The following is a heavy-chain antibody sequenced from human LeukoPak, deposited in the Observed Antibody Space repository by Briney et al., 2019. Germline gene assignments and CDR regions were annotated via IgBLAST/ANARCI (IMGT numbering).Heavy chain of an antibody. Sequence: ASVTVSCKSSGYTFTSYGIRWVRPAPGQGLAWMGWISAYNGNTNYAQKLQGRVTMTTDTSTSTAYMELRSLRSDDTAVYYCAREGLRDYYDSSGYPKFDYWGQGTLVTVSS. D-gene: IGHD3-22*01. J-gene: IGHJ4*02. CDR1: GYTFTSYG. V-gene: IGHV1-18*01. CDR2: ISAYNGNT. CDR3: AREGLRDYYDSSGYPKFDY.